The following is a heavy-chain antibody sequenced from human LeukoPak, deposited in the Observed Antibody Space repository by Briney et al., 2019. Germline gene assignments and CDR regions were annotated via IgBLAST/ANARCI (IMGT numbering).Heavy chain of an antibody. Sequence: NPGGSLRLSCAASGFTFSDYYMSWIRQAPGKGLEWVSYISSSGSTIYYADSVKGRFTISRDNAKNPLYLQMNSLRAEDTAVYYCARFVSSSWSRPSTQNWFDPWGQGTLVTVSS. D-gene: IGHD6-13*01. CDR1: GFTFSDYY. CDR2: ISSSGSTI. J-gene: IGHJ5*02. V-gene: IGHV3-11*04. CDR3: ARFVSSSWSRPSTQNWFDP.